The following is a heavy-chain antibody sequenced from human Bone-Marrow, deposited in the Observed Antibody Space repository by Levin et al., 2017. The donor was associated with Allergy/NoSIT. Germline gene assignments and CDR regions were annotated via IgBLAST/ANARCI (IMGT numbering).Heavy chain of an antibody. CDR1: GFTFSSYA. CDR3: ASEIAVAGTGFDDY. Sequence: LSLTCAASGFTFSSYAMSWVRQAPGKGLEWVSAISGSGGSTYYADSVKGRFTISRDNSKNTLYLQMNSLRAEDTAVYYCASEIAVAGTGFDDYWGQGTLVTVSS. V-gene: IGHV3-23*01. CDR2: ISGSGGST. J-gene: IGHJ4*02. D-gene: IGHD6-19*01.